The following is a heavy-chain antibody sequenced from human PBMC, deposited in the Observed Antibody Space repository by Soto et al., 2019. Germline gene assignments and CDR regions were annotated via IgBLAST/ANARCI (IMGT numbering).Heavy chain of an antibody. Sequence: QVQLVQSGAEVKKPGASVKVSCKASGYTFTDYYINWVRQAPGQGLEWMGRIKPNNGVTNYAQKFQGRVTMTRDTSISTAYMDLGRLRFDDTALYYCARGALTVANWFDPWGKGTQVTVSS. D-gene: IGHD6-19*01. CDR1: GYTFTDYY. V-gene: IGHV1-2*02. CDR2: IKPNNGVT. CDR3: ARGALTVANWFDP. J-gene: IGHJ5*02.